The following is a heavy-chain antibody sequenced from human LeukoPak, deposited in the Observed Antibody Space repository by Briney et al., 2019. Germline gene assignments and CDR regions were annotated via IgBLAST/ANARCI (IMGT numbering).Heavy chain of an antibody. CDR1: GGSISSYY. D-gene: IGHD3-16*01. CDR3: AGSLGGLRYYYYYMDV. V-gene: IGHV4-59*01. Sequence: SETLSLTCTVSGGSISSYYWSWIRQPPGKGLEWIGYIYYSGSTNYNPSLKSRVTISVDTSKNQFSLKLSSVTAADTAVYYCAGSLGGLRYYYYYMDVWGKGTTVTVSS. CDR2: IYYSGST. J-gene: IGHJ6*03.